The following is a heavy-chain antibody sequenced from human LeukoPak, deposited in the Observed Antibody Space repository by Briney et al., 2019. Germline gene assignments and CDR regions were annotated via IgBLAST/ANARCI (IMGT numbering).Heavy chain of an antibody. V-gene: IGHV3-30*18. CDR1: GFSFSSYA. Sequence: GGSLRLSCAAYGFSFSSYAVHSVRQAPGKGMEWVAVILYEGSNKYYPDSVKGRFTISRDNSKNTLYLQMNSLRAEDTAVYYCAKDPHYHCSGDCYPDAFDIWGQGTKVTVSS. J-gene: IGHJ3*02. CDR3: AKDPHYHCSGDCYPDAFDI. CDR2: ILYEGSNK. D-gene: IGHD2-21*02.